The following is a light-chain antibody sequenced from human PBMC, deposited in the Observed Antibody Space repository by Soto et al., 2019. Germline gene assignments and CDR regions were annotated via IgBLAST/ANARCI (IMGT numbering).Light chain of an antibody. V-gene: IGLV2-14*01. CDR2: DVS. Sequence: QSALTQPASVSGSPGQSITISCTGTSSDVGGYNYVSWNQQHPGKAPKLMIYDVSNRPSGVSNRFSVSKSGNTAALTISGLQAEDEADYYCSSYTSSSTLDVVFGGGTKLTVL. CDR3: SSYTSSSTLDVV. CDR1: SSDVGGYNY. J-gene: IGLJ2*01.